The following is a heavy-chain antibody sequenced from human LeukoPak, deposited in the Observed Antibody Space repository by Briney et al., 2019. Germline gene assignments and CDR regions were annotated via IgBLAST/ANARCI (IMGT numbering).Heavy chain of an antibody. CDR3: AREAYYRDYYYYMDV. Sequence: GGSLRLSCAASGFTFSSYSMNWVRQAPGKGLEWVSSISSSSYIYYADSVKGRFTISRDNAKNSLYLQMNSLRAEDTAVYYCAREAYYRDYYYYMDVWGKGTTVTVSS. J-gene: IGHJ6*03. CDR2: ISSSSYI. D-gene: IGHD3-10*01. CDR1: GFTFSSYS. V-gene: IGHV3-21*01.